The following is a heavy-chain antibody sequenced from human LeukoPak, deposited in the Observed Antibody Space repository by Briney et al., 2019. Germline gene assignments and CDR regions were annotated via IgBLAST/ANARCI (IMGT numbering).Heavy chain of an antibody. CDR2: INPSGGST. J-gene: IGHJ6*02. CDR3: ARDRHGSGTYNYYGMDV. Sequence: ASVKVSCNASGYTFTTYYMHWVRQAPGQGLEWMGIINPSGGSTTYAQKFQGRVTITRDTSTSTAYMEVSSLRSEDTAVYYCARDRHGSGTYNYYGMDVWGQGTTVTVSS. D-gene: IGHD3-10*01. CDR1: GYTFTTYY. V-gene: IGHV1-46*01.